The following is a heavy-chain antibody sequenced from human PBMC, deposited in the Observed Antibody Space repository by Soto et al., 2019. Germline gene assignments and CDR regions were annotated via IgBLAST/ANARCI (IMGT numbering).Heavy chain of an antibody. Sequence: GGSLRLSCAASGFTFSSYGMHWVRQAPGKGLEWVAVIWYDGSNKYYADSVKGRFTISRDNSKNTLYLQMNSLRAEDTAVYYCARDIGVVVVLNAFDIRGQGTMVTVSS. V-gene: IGHV3-33*01. CDR2: IWYDGSNK. CDR3: ARDIGVVVVLNAFDI. D-gene: IGHD3-22*01. J-gene: IGHJ3*02. CDR1: GFTFSSYG.